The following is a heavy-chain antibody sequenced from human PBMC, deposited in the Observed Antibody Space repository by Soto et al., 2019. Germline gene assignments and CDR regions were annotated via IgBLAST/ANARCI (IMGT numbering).Heavy chain of an antibody. CDR2: INAGNGNT. CDR1: GYTFTSYA. CDR3: ARGPITMVRGVIIYYYYGMDV. V-gene: IGHV1-3*01. D-gene: IGHD3-10*01. J-gene: IGHJ6*02. Sequence: ASVKVSCKASGYTFTSYAMHWVRQAPGQRLEWMGWINAGNGNTKYSQKFQGRVTITRDTSASTAYMELSSLRSEDTAVYYCARGPITMVRGVIIYYYYGMDVWGQGTTVTVSS.